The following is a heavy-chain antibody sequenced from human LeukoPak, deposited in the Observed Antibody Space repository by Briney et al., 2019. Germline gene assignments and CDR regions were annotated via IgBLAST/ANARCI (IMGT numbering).Heavy chain of an antibody. CDR1: GYSINSGHY. CDR2: IYHSGYT. J-gene: IGHJ4*02. V-gene: IGHV4-38-2*01. D-gene: IGHD3-22*01. CDR3: ASHYDSGY. Sequence: SETLSLTCSVSGYSINSGHYWGWIRQPPGKGLEWIGSIYHSGYTYYNPSLKSRVTISVDTSKNQFSLKLSSVTAADTAVYYCASHYDSGYWGQGTLVTVSS.